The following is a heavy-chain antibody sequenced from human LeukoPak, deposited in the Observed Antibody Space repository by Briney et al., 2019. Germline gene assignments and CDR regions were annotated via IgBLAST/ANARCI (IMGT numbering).Heavy chain of an antibody. CDR3: ARRGYCSTSCYEYWFDP. J-gene: IGHJ5*02. CDR1: GGSISSSSYY. CDR2: IYYSGST. D-gene: IGHD2-2*01. V-gene: IGHV4-39*01. Sequence: SETLSLTCTVSGGSISSSSYYWGWIRQPPGKGLEWIGIIYYSGSTYYNPSLKSRLTISVDTSKNQFSLKLSSVTATDTAVYYCARRGYCSTSCYEYWFDPWGQGTLVTVSS.